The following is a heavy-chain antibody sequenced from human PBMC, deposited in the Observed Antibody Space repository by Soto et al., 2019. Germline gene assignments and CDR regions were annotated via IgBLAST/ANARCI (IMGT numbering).Heavy chain of an antibody. J-gene: IGHJ6*02. D-gene: IGHD1-26*01. Sequence: PSDTLSLTCAVYGGYFSGYYWSWMRQPPGKGLERIGEINHSGSNNYNQSLKSRVTISVDTSKNQFSLKLSSLTAADTAVYYCARGDSGSYFSSYYYYGMDVWGQGTTVTVS. CDR2: INHSGSN. V-gene: IGHV4-34*01. CDR3: ARGDSGSYFSSYYYYGMDV. CDR1: GGYFSGYY.